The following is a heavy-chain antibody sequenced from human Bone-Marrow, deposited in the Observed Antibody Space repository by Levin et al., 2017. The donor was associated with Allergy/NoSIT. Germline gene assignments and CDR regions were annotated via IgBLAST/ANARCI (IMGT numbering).Heavy chain of an antibody. CDR1: GGSISSSSYY. V-gene: IGHV4-39*01. J-gene: IGHJ4*02. CDR2: IYYSGST. Sequence: SQTLSLTCTVSGGSISSSSYYWGWIRQPPGKGLEWIGSIYYSGSTYYNPSLKSRVTISVDTSKNQFSLKLSSVTAADTAVYYCARLSGYDPTSFDYWGQGTLVTVSS. D-gene: IGHD5-12*01. CDR3: ARLSGYDPTSFDY.